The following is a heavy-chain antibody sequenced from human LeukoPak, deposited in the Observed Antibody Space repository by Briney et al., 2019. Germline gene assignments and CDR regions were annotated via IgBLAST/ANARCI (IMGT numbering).Heavy chain of an antibody. J-gene: IGHJ4*02. D-gene: IGHD3-3*01. CDR3: ARATYYDFWSGYYGGYYFDY. CDR2: IYHSGST. CDR1: GGSISSGGYS. Sequence: SETLSLTCAVSGGSISSGGYSWSWIRQPPGKGLEWIGYIYHSGSTYYNPSLKSRVTISVDRSKNQFSLKLSSVTAADTAVYYCARATYYDFWSGYYGGYYFDYWGQGTLVTVSS. V-gene: IGHV4-30-2*01.